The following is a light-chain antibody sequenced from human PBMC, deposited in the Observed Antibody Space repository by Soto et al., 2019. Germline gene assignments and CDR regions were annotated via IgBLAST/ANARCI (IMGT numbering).Light chain of an antibody. Sequence: DIQMTQSPSSLSATVGDRVTITCRASQDISNYLAWHQQKPGKVPKLLIYAASTLQPGVPSRFSGSGSGTDFTLTISSLQPEDVATYYCQKYNGGPPETFGPWIKVYIK. V-gene: IGKV1-27*01. CDR3: QKYNGGPPET. CDR1: QDISNY. J-gene: IGKJ3*01. CDR2: AAS.